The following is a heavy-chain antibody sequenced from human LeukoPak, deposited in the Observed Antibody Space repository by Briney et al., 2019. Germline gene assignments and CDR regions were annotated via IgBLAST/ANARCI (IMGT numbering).Heavy chain of an antibody. CDR2: MNPNSGNT. J-gene: IGHJ6*03. D-gene: IGHD6-13*01. CDR1: GYTFTSYD. V-gene: IGHV1-8*03. Sequence: GASVKVSCKASGYTFTSYDINWVRQATGQGLEWMGWMNPNSGNTGYAQKFQDRVTITADKSTSTAYMELSSLRSEDTAVYYCARVVGLTGYSSTWYSGYYYYMDVWGKGTTVTVSS. CDR3: ARVVGLTGYSSTWYSGYYYYMDV.